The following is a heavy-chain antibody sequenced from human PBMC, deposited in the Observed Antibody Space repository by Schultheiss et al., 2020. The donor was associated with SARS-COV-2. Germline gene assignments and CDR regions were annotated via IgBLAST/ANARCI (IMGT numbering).Heavy chain of an antibody. D-gene: IGHD1-1*01. CDR3: AKDSRWGRETGYFDY. Sequence: GESLKISCAASGFTFSSYWMSWVRQAPGKGLEWVANIKQDGSEKYYVDSVKGRFTISRDNAKNSLYLQMNSLRAEDTALYYCAKDSRWGRETGYFDYWGQGTLVTVSS. J-gene: IGHJ4*02. CDR1: GFTFSSYW. V-gene: IGHV3-7*03. CDR2: IKQDGSEK.